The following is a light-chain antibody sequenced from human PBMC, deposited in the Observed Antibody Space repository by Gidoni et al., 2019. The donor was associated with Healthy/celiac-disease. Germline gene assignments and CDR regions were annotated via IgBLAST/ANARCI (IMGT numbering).Light chain of an antibody. Sequence: IQFTQSPSFLSSSVGDRVPITCRASQGISSYLAWYQQKPGKAPELLLYAASTLQSGVPSRFSGSGSGTEFTLTISSLQPEDFATYYCQQLNSYPPAFGGXTKVEIK. CDR1: QGISSY. J-gene: IGKJ4*01. CDR2: AAS. CDR3: QQLNSYPPA. V-gene: IGKV1-9*01.